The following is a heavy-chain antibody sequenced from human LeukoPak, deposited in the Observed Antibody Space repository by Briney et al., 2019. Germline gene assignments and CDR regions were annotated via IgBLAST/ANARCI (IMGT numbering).Heavy chain of an antibody. CDR3: ARLNLYYYYYMDV. V-gene: IGHV4-34*01. Sequence: SETLSLTCAVYGGSFSGYYWSWIRQPPGKGLEWIGEINHSGSTNYNPSLKSRVTISVDTSKNQFSLKLSSVTAADTAVYYCARLNLYYYYYMDVWGKGTTVTISS. CDR1: GGSFSGYY. CDR2: INHSGST. J-gene: IGHJ6*03.